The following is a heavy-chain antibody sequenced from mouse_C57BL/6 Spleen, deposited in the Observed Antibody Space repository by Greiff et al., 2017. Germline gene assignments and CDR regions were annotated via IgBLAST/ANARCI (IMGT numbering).Heavy chain of an antibody. V-gene: IGHV1-69*01. CDR3: ARFITTVVATDF. D-gene: IGHD1-1*01. Sequence: QVQLQQPGAELVMPGASVKLSCKASGYTFTSYWMHWVKQRPGQGLEWIGEIDPSDSYTNYNQKFKGKSTLTVDKSSSTAYVPLRSLTSEDSAVYDCARFITTVVATDFWGQGTTLTVSS. CDR1: GYTFTSYW. J-gene: IGHJ2*01. CDR2: IDPSDSYT.